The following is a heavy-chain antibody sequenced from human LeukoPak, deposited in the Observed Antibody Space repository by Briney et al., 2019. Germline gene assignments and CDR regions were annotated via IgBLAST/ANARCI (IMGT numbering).Heavy chain of an antibody. D-gene: IGHD1-26*01. Sequence: SETLSLTCTVSGGSISSYYWSWIRQPPGKGLEWIGYIYTSGSTNYNPSLKSRVTISVDTSKNRFSLKLSSVTAADTAVYYCARLEVIVGANYFDYWGQGTLVTVSS. CDR2: IYTSGST. V-gene: IGHV4-4*09. J-gene: IGHJ4*02. CDR1: GGSISSYY. CDR3: ARLEVIVGANYFDY.